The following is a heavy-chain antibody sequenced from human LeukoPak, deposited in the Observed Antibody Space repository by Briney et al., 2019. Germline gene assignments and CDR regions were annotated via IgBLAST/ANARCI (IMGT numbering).Heavy chain of an antibody. J-gene: IGHJ4*02. D-gene: IGHD6-13*01. V-gene: IGHV4-39*07. CDR3: ARVKGSSSSRD. CDR2: INHSGST. Sequence: SETLSLTCTVSGGSISSSSYYWGWIRQPPGKGLEWIGEINHSGSTNYNPSLKSRVTISVDTSKNQFSLKLSSVTAADTAVYYCARVKGSSSSRDWGQGTLVTVSS. CDR1: GGSISSSSYY.